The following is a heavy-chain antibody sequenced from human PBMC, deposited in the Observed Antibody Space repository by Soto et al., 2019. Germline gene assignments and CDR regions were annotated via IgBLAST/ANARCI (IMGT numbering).Heavy chain of an antibody. D-gene: IGHD1-1*01. J-gene: IGHJ4*02. CDR2: ISAHNGNT. CDR1: GYGFTTYG. CDR3: ARGRYGDY. V-gene: IGHV1-18*01. Sequence: QVHLVQSGAEVKKPGASVKVSCKGSGYGFTTYGITWVRQAPGQGLEWMAWISAHNGNTNYAQKRQGRVTVTRDTSTRTAYMELRSLRSEDTAVYYCARGRYGDYWGQGALVTVSS.